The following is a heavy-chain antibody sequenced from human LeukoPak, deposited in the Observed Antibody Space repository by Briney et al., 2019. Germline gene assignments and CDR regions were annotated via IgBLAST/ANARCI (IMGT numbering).Heavy chain of an antibody. J-gene: IGHJ4*02. V-gene: IGHV4-59*01. D-gene: IGHD1-26*01. Sequence: PSETLSLTCTVSGVSISSYYWSWIRQPPGKGLEWVGYIYYSGSTNYNPSLKTRVTISVDPSKNQFSLKLSSVTAADTAVYYCARVSGGTYPDYWGQGTLVTVSP. CDR3: ARVSGGTYPDY. CDR2: IYYSGST. CDR1: GVSISSYY.